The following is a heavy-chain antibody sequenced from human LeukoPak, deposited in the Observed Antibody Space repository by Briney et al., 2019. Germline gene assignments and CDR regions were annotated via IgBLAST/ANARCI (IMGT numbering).Heavy chain of an antibody. J-gene: IGHJ6*02. D-gene: IGHD2-2*01. V-gene: IGHV1-69*01. CDR1: GGTFSSYA. CDR3: AGRVVPAAIYGMDV. Sequence: SVKVSCKASGGTFSSYAISWVRQAPGQGLEWVGGIIPIFGTANYAQKFQGRVTITADESTSTAYMELSSLRSEDTAVYYCAGRVVPAAIYGMDVWGQGTTVTVSS. CDR2: IIPIFGTA.